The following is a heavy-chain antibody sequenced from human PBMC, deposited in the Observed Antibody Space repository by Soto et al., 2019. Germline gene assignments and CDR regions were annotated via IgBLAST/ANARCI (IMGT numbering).Heavy chain of an antibody. CDR1: GYTFSNYG. Sequence: QVQLVQAGAEVKRPGAAVKVSCKTAGYTFSNYGITWVRQAPGQPLEWLGWISLYSDGTNYAQKFQGRVSMTTDTSTTTAYMDLRSLRSDDTAVYYCARVVPGAEAWFGPWGQRTLVTVSS. CDR2: ISLYSDGT. J-gene: IGHJ5*02. CDR3: ARVVPGAEAWFGP. D-gene: IGHD2-2*01. V-gene: IGHV1-18*01.